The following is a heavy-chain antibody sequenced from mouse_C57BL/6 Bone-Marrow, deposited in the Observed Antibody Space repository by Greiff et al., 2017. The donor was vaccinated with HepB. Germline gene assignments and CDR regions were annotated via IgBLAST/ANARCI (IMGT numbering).Heavy chain of an antibody. Sequence: EVQLQESGPGLVKPSQSLSLTCSVTGYSITSGYYWNWIRQFPGNKLEWMGYISYDGSNNYNPSLKNRISITRDTSKNQFFLKLNSVTTEDTATYYCARITTVVAPFDYWGQGTTLTVSS. J-gene: IGHJ2*01. CDR3: ARITTVVAPFDY. CDR1: GYSITSGYY. CDR2: ISYDGSN. D-gene: IGHD1-1*01. V-gene: IGHV3-6*01.